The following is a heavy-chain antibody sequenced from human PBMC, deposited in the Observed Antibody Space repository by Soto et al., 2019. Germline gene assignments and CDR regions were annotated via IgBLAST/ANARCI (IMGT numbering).Heavy chain of an antibody. Sequence: GESLKISCKGSGYSFTSYWIGWVRQMPGKGLEWMGIIYPGDSDTRYSPSFQGQVTISADKSISTAYLQWSSLKASDTAMYYCARHKRALDTAMVTRLKKNKYGMDVWGQGTTVTVSS. D-gene: IGHD5-18*01. CDR2: IYPGDSDT. J-gene: IGHJ6*02. CDR3: ARHKRALDTAMVTRLKKNKYGMDV. V-gene: IGHV5-51*01. CDR1: GYSFTSYW.